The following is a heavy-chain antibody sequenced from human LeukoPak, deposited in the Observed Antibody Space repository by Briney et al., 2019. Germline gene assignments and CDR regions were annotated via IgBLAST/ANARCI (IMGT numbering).Heavy chain of an antibody. V-gene: IGHV3-7*01. CDR3: ARVRSGSYGGPYFDY. D-gene: IGHD3-10*01. Sequence: GGSLRLSCAAPGFTFSNDWMGWGRQAPGKGLERVANIKPGESEKYYLDSVRGRFTISRDNAQNSLYLQMDSLRAEDTAVYYCARVRSGSYGGPYFDYWGQGTLVTVSS. CDR2: IKPGESEK. J-gene: IGHJ4*02. CDR1: GFTFSNDW.